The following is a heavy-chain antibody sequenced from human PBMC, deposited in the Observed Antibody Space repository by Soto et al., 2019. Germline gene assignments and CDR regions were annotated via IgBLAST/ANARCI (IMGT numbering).Heavy chain of an antibody. CDR2: IYYSGST. Sequence: SETLSLTCTVSGGSISSSSYYWGWIRQPPGKGLEWIGYIYYSGSTNYNPSLKSRVTISVDTSKNQFSLKLSSVTAADTAVYYCATLYSSGYYFDYWGQGTLVTVSS. V-gene: IGHV4-61*05. D-gene: IGHD6-19*01. CDR3: ATLYSSGYYFDY. CDR1: GGSISSSSYY. J-gene: IGHJ4*02.